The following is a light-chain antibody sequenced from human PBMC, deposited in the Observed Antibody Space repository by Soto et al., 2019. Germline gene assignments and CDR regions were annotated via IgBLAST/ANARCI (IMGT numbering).Light chain of an antibody. V-gene: IGKV1-39*01. CDR3: QQSYSNPRT. J-gene: IGKJ4*01. CDR1: HNIISY. CDR2: AAS. Sequence: DIQMTQSASSLSASVGDRVTITCWASHNIISYLHWYQHKTGKAPKLLIYAASSLQSGVPSRFSGSGYGTDFNLTISSLQTEDFATYYCQQSYSNPRTFGGGTKVDIK.